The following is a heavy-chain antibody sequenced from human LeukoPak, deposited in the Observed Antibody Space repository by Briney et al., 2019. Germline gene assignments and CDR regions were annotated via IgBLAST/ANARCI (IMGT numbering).Heavy chain of an antibody. CDR3: AREGGYSGSYFAPYYYYGMDV. Sequence: SETLSLTCTVSGDSISSHYWTWIRQPAGKGLEWVGRIYNSGSTDYNPSLKSRVTMSVDTSKNQFSLKLSSVTAADTAVYYCAREGGYSGSYFAPYYYYGMDVWGQGTTVTVSS. D-gene: IGHD1-26*01. CDR1: GDSISSHY. J-gene: IGHJ6*02. CDR2: IYNSGST. V-gene: IGHV4-4*07.